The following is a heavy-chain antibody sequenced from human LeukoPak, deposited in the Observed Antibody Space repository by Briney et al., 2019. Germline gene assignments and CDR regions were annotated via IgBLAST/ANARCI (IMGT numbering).Heavy chain of an antibody. CDR3: ARSLGANTWVGNWFDP. CDR1: GGSISSPNHD. CDR2: IYYSGTT. D-gene: IGHD3-10*01. J-gene: IGHJ5*02. Sequence: SETLSLTCSVSGGSISSPNHDWAWIRQPPGQGLEGIGSIYYSGTTYYNLSLKSRVTLSVDTSQNQFSLKLSSVTAADTAIYFCARSLGANTWVGNWFDPWGQGTLVTVSP. V-gene: IGHV4-39*01.